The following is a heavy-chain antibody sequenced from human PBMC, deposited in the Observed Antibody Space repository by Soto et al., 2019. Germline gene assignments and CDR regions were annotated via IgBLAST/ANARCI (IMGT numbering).Heavy chain of an antibody. CDR2: INAGDGNT. J-gene: IGHJ4*02. CDR1: GYTFTYYT. D-gene: IGHD3-22*01. Sequence: QVQLVQSGAEEKKPGASVTVSCKASGYTFTYYTVHWVRQAPGQRLEWMGWINAGDGNTKYSPNFQGRVTITKDTSASTVYMELSSLRSEDTAVYFCTRDYYDSSGYYPKFDYWGQGTLVTVS. CDR3: TRDYYDSSGYYPKFDY. V-gene: IGHV1-3*05.